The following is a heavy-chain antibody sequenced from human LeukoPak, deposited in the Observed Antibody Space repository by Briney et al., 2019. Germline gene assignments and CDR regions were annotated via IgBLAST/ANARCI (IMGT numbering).Heavy chain of an antibody. CDR1: GFTFTTYG. V-gene: IGHV3-23*01. CDR3: ARDPTSSWETAFDI. CDR2: IGGSGIRT. D-gene: IGHD1-26*01. Sequence: GGTLRLSCSASGFTFTTYGMNWVRQAPGKGLGWVSGIGGSGIRTYYADSVKGRFTISRDNSRNTVYLQMNSLRAEDTAVYYCARDPTSSWETAFDIWGQGTMVIVSS. J-gene: IGHJ3*02.